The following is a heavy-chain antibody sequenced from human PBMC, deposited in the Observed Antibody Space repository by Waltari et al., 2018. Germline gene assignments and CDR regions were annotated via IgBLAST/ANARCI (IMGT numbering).Heavy chain of an antibody. CDR3: ARRQLGGAFDP. CDR2: IIPIFGTAP. V-gene: IGHV1-69*12. J-gene: IGHJ5*02. Sequence: QVQLVQSGAEVRKPGSSVTVSCKASGGTVGSYAITWVRQAPGEGLEWMGGIIPIFGTAPNYAQKFQGRLTITADESTATVYMDLSSLRSDDTAVYYCARRQLGGAFDPWGQGTLVSVSP. D-gene: IGHD3-16*01. CDR1: GGTVGSYA.